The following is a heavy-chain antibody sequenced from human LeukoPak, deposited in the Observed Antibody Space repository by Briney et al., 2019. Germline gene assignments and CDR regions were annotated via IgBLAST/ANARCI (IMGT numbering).Heavy chain of an antibody. CDR2: FDPEDGET. J-gene: IGHJ6*02. CDR3: ARDQASAAVGTVYYHHGMDV. D-gene: IGHD6-13*01. Sequence: ASVKVSCKVSGYTLTELSMHWVRQAPGKGLEWMGGFDPEDGETIYAQKFQGRVTMTEDTSTDTAYMELSSLRSEDTAVYYCARDQASAAVGTVYYHHGMDVWGQGTTVTVSS. CDR1: GYTLTELS. V-gene: IGHV1-24*01.